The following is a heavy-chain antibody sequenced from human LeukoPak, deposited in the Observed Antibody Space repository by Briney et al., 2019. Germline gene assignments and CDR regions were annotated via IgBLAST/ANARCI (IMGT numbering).Heavy chain of an antibody. D-gene: IGHD2-15*01. CDR1: GYSISSGYY. J-gene: IGHJ6*04. CDR2: IYHSGST. CDR3: ARGAVVAATGYYYGMDV. V-gene: IGHV4-38-2*01. Sequence: SETLSLTCAVSGYSISSGYYGGRTRKPPGQGLEWIGSIYHSGSTYYNPSLKSRVTISVDTSKNQFSLKLSSVTAADTAVYYCARGAVVAATGYYYGMDVWGKGTTVTVSS.